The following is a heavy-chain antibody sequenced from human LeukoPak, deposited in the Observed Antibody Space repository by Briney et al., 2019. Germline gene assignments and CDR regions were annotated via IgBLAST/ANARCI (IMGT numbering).Heavy chain of an antibody. J-gene: IGHJ4*02. CDR2: ISTYNGNT. CDR1: GYTFTGYY. V-gene: IGHV1-18*04. Sequence: GASVKVSCKASGYTFTGYYMHWVRQAPGQGLEWMGWISTYNGNTNYAQKLQGRVTMTTDTSTSTAYMELRSLRSDDTAVYYCARGGLVVVAAPDYWGQGTLVTVSS. D-gene: IGHD2-15*01. CDR3: ARGGLVVVAAPDY.